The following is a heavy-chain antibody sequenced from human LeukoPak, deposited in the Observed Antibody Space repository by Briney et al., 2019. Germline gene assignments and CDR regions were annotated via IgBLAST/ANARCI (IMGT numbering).Heavy chain of an antibody. J-gene: IGHJ4*02. CDR2: IRSDGTST. CDR3: AKDIRAYSSSHTPFDY. V-gene: IGHV3-74*01. Sequence: PGGSLRLSCEASGFSFSSYWMHWVRQAPGEGPVWVSLIRSDGTSTSYADSVKGRFTISRDNAKNTVYLQMNSLRAEDTALYYCAKDIRAYSSSHTPFDYWGQGTLVTVSS. D-gene: IGHD6-6*01. CDR1: GFSFSSYW.